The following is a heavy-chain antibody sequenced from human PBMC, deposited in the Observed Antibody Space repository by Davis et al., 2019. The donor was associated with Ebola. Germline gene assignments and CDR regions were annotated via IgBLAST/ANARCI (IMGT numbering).Heavy chain of an antibody. J-gene: IGHJ4*02. CDR2: VIGTGGSA. D-gene: IGHD6-19*01. CDR3: ATTPQYSSGQNKPFDY. CDR1: GFTFDSYA. Sequence: GESLKISCAASGFTFDSYALTWVRQTPGKGLEWVSAVIGTGGSAYYAASVEGRFTVSRDNSKNTLYLQMNSLRAEDTAVYYCATTPQYSSGQNKPFDYWGQGTLVTVSS. V-gene: IGHV3-23*01.